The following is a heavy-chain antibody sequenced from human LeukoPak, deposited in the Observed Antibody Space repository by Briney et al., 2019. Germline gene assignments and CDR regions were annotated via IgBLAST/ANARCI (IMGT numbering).Heavy chain of an antibody. J-gene: IGHJ5*02. V-gene: IGHV3-30-3*01. CDR2: ISYDGSNK. Sequence: GGSLRLSCAASGFTFSSYAMHWVRQAPGKGLEWVAVISYDGSNKYYADSVKGRFTISRDNSKNTLYLQMNSLRAEDTAVYYCARWFGDGTNWFDPWGQGTLVTVSS. CDR3: ARWFGDGTNWFDP. CDR1: GFTFSSYA. D-gene: IGHD3-10*01.